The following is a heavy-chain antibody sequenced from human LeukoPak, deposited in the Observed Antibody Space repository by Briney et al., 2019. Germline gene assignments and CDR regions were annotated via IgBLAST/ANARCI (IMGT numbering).Heavy chain of an antibody. D-gene: IGHD6-6*01. J-gene: IGHJ5*02. CDR3: ARNRIAARPRYNWFDP. Sequence: PSETLSLTCAVYGGSFSGYYWSWIRQPPGKGLEWIGEINHSGSTNYNPSLKSRVTISVDTSKNQFSLKLSSVTAADTAVYYCARNRIAARPRYNWFDPWGQGTLVTVSS. CDR1: GGSFSGYY. CDR2: INHSGST. V-gene: IGHV4-34*01.